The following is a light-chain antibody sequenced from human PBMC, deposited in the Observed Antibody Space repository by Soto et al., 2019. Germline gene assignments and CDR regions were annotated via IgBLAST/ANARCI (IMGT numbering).Light chain of an antibody. V-gene: IGKV1-5*03. CDR1: QSISNR. J-gene: IGKJ4*01. CDR2: KAS. Sequence: DIQMTQSPSTLSASVGDRVTITCRASQSISNRLAWYQQKPGEAPKYLIYKASSLESGVPSRFSGSGSGTEFTLTISSLQPDYFAIYYCQQYNNYPLTCGGGTKVEIK. CDR3: QQYNNYPLT.